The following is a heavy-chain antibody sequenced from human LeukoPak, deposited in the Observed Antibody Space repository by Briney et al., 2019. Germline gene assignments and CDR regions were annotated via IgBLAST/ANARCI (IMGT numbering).Heavy chain of an antibody. CDR1: GFTFSSFG. J-gene: IGHJ4*02. CDR2: NTGSGGGT. CDR3: AKIRSSSWLDY. D-gene: IGHD6-13*01. V-gene: IGHV3-23*01. Sequence: GGSLRLSCAASGFTFSSFGMSWVREAPGKGLEWVSANTGSGGGTYYADSVKGRFTISRDNSKNTLYLQMNSLRAEDTAVYYCAKIRSSSWLDYWGQGTLVTVSS.